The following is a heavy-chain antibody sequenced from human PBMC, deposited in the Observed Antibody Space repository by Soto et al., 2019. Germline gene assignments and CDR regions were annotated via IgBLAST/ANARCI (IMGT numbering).Heavy chain of an antibody. CDR2: INHSGST. CDR1: GGSFSGYY. Sequence: SETLFLTCAVYGGSFSGYYWSWIRQPPGKGLEWIGEINHSGSTNYNPSLKSRVTISVDTSKNQFSLKLSSVTAADTAVYYCARGRKWLRLGFDYWGQGTLVTVSS. J-gene: IGHJ4*02. CDR3: ARGRKWLRLGFDY. V-gene: IGHV4-34*01. D-gene: IGHD5-12*01.